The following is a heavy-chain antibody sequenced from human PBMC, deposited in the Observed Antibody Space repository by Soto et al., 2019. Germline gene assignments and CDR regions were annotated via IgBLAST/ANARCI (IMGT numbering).Heavy chain of an antibody. J-gene: IGHJ6*03. CDR1: GYRFTSYW. CDR3: ASSTHPYYYYMDV. CDR2: IYPGDSDT. V-gene: IGHV5-51*01. Sequence: GESLKISGEGSGYRFTSYWIGWVRQMPGKGLEWMGIIYPGDSDTRYSPSFQGQVTISADKSISTAYLQWSSLKASDTAMYYCASSTHPYYYYMDVWGKGTTVTVSS. D-gene: IGHD4-17*01.